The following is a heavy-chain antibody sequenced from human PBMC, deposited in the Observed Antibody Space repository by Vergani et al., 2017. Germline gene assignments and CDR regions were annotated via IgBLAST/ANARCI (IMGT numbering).Heavy chain of an antibody. V-gene: IGHV3-30*18. CDR2: ISYDGSNK. CDR3: AKGGDYIDGYYYYYMDV. D-gene: IGHD4-11*01. CDR1: GFTFSSYG. Sequence: VQLVESGGGLVQPGGSLRLSCAASGFTFSSYGMHWVRQAPGKGLEWVAVISYDGSNKYYADSVKGRFTISRDNSKNTLYLQMNSLRAEDTAVYYCAKGGDYIDGYYYYYMDVWGKGTTVTVSS. J-gene: IGHJ6*03.